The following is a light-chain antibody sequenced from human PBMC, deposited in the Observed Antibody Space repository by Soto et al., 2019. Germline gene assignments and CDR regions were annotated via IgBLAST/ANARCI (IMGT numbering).Light chain of an antibody. Sequence: EIVLTQSPGTLSLSPGERATLSCRASQSVTTQLAWYQQKRGRAPRLIIHGASRRATGIPDRVSGSGSGTDFTLTISGVEPEDVAVYYCQQYGGSTRTFGQGTKVDIK. J-gene: IGKJ1*01. CDR2: GAS. CDR1: QSVTTQ. V-gene: IGKV3-20*01. CDR3: QQYGGSTRT.